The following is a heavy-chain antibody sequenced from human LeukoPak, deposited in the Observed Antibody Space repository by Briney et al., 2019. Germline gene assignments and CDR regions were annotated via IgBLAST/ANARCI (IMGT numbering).Heavy chain of an antibody. CDR1: GFTFSSYD. Sequence: PGGSLRLSCAASGFTFSSYDMHWVRQATGKGLEWVSAIGTAGDTYYPGSVKGRFTISRENAKNSLYLQMNSLRAGDTAVYYCARAMIGYCSSTSCYGAFDIWGQGTMVTVSS. CDR3: ARAMIGYCSSTSCYGAFDI. V-gene: IGHV3-13*01. D-gene: IGHD2-2*01. CDR2: IGTAGDT. J-gene: IGHJ3*02.